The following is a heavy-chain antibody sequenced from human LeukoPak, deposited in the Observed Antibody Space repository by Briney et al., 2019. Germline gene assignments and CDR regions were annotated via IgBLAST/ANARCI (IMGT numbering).Heavy chain of an antibody. CDR2: ISGSGGST. V-gene: IGHV3-23*01. Sequence: GGSLRLSCAASGFTFSSYAMHWVRQAPGKGLEWVSAISGSGGSTYYADSVKGRFTISRDNSKNTLYLQMNSLRAEDTAVYYCAKDREYYYGSGSYYNTPGFDYWGQGTLVTVSS. J-gene: IGHJ4*02. CDR1: GFTFSSYA. CDR3: AKDREYYYGSGSYYNTPGFDY. D-gene: IGHD3-10*01.